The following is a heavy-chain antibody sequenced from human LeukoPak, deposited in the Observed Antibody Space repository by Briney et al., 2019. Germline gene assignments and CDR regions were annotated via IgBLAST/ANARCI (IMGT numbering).Heavy chain of an antibody. D-gene: IGHD3-10*01. Sequence: GGTLRLSCAASGFTFSSYGMSWVRQAPGKGLEWVSAISGSGGSKYYADSVKGRFTISRDNSKNTLYLQMNSLRAEDTAVYYCANIGPLYGSGSPSLDYWGQGTLVTVSS. CDR2: ISGSGGSK. CDR3: ANIGPLYGSGSPSLDY. V-gene: IGHV3-23*01. J-gene: IGHJ4*02. CDR1: GFTFSSYG.